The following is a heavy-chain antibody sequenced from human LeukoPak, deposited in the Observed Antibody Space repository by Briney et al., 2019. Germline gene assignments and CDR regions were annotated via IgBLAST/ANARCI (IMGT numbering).Heavy chain of an antibody. CDR3: ARGCQYQLLIFLYYYMAV. D-gene: IGHD2-2*01. CDR2: INPNSGGT. Sequence: ASVKVSCKASGYTFTGYYMHWVRQAPGQGLEWMGWINPNSGGTNYAQKFQGRVTMTRDTSISTAYMELSRLRYDDTAVYYCARGCQYQLLIFLYYYMAVWGKGTRSPSP. CDR1: GYTFTGYY. J-gene: IGHJ6*03. V-gene: IGHV1-2*02.